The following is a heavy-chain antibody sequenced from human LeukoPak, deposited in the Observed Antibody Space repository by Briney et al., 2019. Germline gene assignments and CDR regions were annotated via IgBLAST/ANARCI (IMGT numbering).Heavy chain of an antibody. V-gene: IGHV3-7*01. CDR1: GFTFSSCW. Sequence: GGSLRLSCAASGFTFSSCWMTWVRQAPGKGLEWVANIKQDGNEKYYVDSVKGRFSISRDNAKNSVYLQMNSLRAEDTAVYYCARDPYYDILTGYYTPYYFDYWGQGTLVTVSS. CDR2: IKQDGNEK. CDR3: ARDPYYDILTGYYTPYYFDY. J-gene: IGHJ4*02. D-gene: IGHD3-9*01.